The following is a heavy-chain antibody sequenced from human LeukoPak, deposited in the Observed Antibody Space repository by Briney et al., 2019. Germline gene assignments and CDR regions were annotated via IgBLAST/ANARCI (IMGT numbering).Heavy chain of an antibody. CDR3: ARLTSTCSGGSCYQYYFDY. CDR2: IYYSGSS. J-gene: IGHJ4*02. D-gene: IGHD2-15*01. CDR1: GGSISSNSFH. V-gene: IGHV4-39*01. Sequence: SETLSLTCTVSGGSISSNSFHWVWIRQPSGKGLEWIGSIYYSGSSYYNPSLKSRPTMSVDTSKNQFSLKLSSVTAADTAVYFCARLTSTCSGGSCYQYYFDYWGQGTLVTVSS.